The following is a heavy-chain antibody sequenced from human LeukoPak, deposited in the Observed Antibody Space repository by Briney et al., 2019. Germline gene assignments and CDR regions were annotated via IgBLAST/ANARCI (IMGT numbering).Heavy chain of an antibody. Sequence: GGSLRLSCAASGFSFSNYAMSWVRQAPGKGLQWVSAIGAGGGSTYYADSVKGRFTISRDNSKNTLYLQMNSLRAEDTAVYYCAKLGMVRGEGYWGQGTLVTVSS. CDR3: AKLGMVRGEGY. CDR1: GFSFSNYA. V-gene: IGHV3-23*01. CDR2: IGAGGGST. J-gene: IGHJ4*02. D-gene: IGHD3-10*01.